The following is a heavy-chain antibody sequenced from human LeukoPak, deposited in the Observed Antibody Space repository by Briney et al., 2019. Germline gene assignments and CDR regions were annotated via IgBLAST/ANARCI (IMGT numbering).Heavy chain of an antibody. CDR2: IYYSGST. CDR1: GGSISSSSYY. CDR3: ASGDSSGYYYRGAEYFQH. D-gene: IGHD3-22*01. V-gene: IGHV4-39*01. J-gene: IGHJ1*01. Sequence: SETLSLTCTVSGGSISSSSYYWGWIRQPPGKGLEWIGSIYYSGSTYSNPSLKSRVTMSVDTSKNQFSLKLSSVTAADTAVYHCASGDSSGYYYRGAEYFQHWGQGTLVTVSS.